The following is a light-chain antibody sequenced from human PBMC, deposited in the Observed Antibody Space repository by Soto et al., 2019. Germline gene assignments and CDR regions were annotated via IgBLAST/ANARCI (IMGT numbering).Light chain of an antibody. V-gene: IGLV2-8*01. CDR3: SSYGGNINVV. CDR2: EVN. Sequence: QSVLTQPPSASGSPGQSVTISCTGTSSDVGGYNYVSWYQQHPGKAPKLMIYEVNKRPSGVPDRFSGSKSGNTASLTVSGLQAEDEADYYCSSYGGNINVVFGGGTKLTVL. J-gene: IGLJ2*01. CDR1: SSDVGGYNY.